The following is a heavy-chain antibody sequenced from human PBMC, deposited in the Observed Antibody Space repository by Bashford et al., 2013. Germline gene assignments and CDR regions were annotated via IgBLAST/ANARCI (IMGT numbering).Heavy chain of an antibody. CDR3: ARESRVYRPAQGNYFDY. J-gene: IGHJ4*02. D-gene: IGHD1-14*01. CDR2: IWYDGSNK. Sequence: GSLRLSCAASGFTFSSYGMHWVRQAPGKGLEWVAVIWYDGSNKYYADSVKGRFTISRDNSKNTLYLQMNSLRAEDTAVYYCARESRVYRPAQGNYFDYWGQGTQVTVSS. V-gene: IGHV3-33*08. CDR1: GFTFSSYG.